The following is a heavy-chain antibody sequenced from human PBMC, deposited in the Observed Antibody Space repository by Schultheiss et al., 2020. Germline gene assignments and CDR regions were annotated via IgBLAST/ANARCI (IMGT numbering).Heavy chain of an antibody. V-gene: IGHV3-30*03. D-gene: IGHD3-3*01. CDR2: ISYDGSNK. Sequence: GESLKISCAASGFTFSSYGMHWVRQAPGKGLEWVAVISYDGSNKYYADSVKGRFTISRDNSKNTLYLQMNSLRAEDTAVYYCARDWSGLLVLRFLEWFHHHGDYWGQGTLVTVSS. CDR3: ARDWSGLLVLRFLEWFHHHGDY. CDR1: GFTFSSYG. J-gene: IGHJ4*02.